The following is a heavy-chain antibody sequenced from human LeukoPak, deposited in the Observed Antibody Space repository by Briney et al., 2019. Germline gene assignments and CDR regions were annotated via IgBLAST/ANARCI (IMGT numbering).Heavy chain of an antibody. J-gene: IGHJ4*02. Sequence: PGGSLRLSCAASGFTFSSYGMHWVRQAPGKGLEWVAVIPYDGSNKYYADSVKGRFTISRDNSKNTLYLQMNSLRAEDTAVYYCAKSLDTAMDYWGQGTLVTVSS. V-gene: IGHV3-30*18. CDR3: AKSLDTAMDY. CDR1: GFTFSSYG. D-gene: IGHD5-18*01. CDR2: IPYDGSNK.